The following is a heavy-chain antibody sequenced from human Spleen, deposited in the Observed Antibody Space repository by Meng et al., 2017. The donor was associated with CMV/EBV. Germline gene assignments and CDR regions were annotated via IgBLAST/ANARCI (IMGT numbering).Heavy chain of an antibody. CDR3: ARDLLYGEGWFDP. CDR2: ISSQSNYI. CDR1: GFTFSSYS. J-gene: IGHJ5*02. D-gene: IGHD4-17*01. Sequence: GESLKISCAASGFTFSSYSMNWVRQAPGKGLEWVSSISSQSNYIYYLDSLKGRFTVSRDNAKNSLYLQMSSLRAEDTAVYYCARDLLYGEGWFDPWGQGNLVTVSS. V-gene: IGHV3-21*04.